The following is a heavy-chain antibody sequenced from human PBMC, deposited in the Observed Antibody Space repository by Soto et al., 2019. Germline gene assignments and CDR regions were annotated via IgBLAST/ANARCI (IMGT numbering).Heavy chain of an antibody. D-gene: IGHD3-22*01. CDR3: AKETHSNGYGSYFDY. CDR2: ISTTGGLK. J-gene: IGHJ4*02. CDR1: GFTFSSFG. V-gene: IGHV3-30*18. Sequence: QVQLVESGGGVVQPGRSLRLSCAASGFTFSSFGMHWVRQAPGKGLEWVAGISTTGGLKYAADSVKGRFTISRDNSKNTLYLQMNSLRAEDTAIYYCAKETHSNGYGSYFDYWGKGVMVTVSS.